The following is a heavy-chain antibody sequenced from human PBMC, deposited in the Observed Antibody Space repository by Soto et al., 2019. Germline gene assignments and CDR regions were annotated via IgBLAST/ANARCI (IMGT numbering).Heavy chain of an antibody. CDR3: ARSGGGYDLGDY. CDR1: GYTFIGYY. D-gene: IGHD5-12*01. CDR2: INPNSGGA. V-gene: IGHV1-2*02. Sequence: QVQLVQSGAEVKKPGASVKVSCKASGYTFIGYYIHWVRQAPGQGLEWMGWINPNSGGAKYSQKLQAGVTMTSDTSISTAYMELSRLKSDDTAVYYCARSGGGYDLGDYWGQGTLVTVSS. J-gene: IGHJ4*02.